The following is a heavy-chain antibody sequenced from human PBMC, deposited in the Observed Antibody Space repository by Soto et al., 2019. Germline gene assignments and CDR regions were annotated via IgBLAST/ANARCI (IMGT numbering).Heavy chain of an antibody. J-gene: IGHJ6*02. D-gene: IGHD6-6*01. CDR2: INPNSGGT. CDR3: ARDLIRAVEYSSSSSDYYYGMDV. CDR1: GYPFTGYY. V-gene: IGHV1-2*04. Sequence: ASVKVSCKASGYPFTGYYMHWVRQAPGQGLEWMGWINPNSGGTNYAQKFQGWVTMTRDTSISTAYMELSRLRSDDTAVYYCARDLIRAVEYSSSSSDYYYGMDVWGQGTTVTVSS.